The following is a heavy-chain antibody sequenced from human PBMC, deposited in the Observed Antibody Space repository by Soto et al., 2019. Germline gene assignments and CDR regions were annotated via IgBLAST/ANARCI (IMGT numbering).Heavy chain of an antibody. CDR3: VRVHGDSGWTDFDY. V-gene: IGHV1-2*04. CDR2: INPNSGGT. Sequence: QVQLVQSGAEVKKPGASVKVSCKASGYTFTGYYMHWVRQAPGQGLEWMGWINPNSGGTNYAQKFQGWVTMTRDTSISTAYMELSRLRSDDTAVYYCVRVHGDSGWTDFDYWGQGTLVTVSS. J-gene: IGHJ4*02. D-gene: IGHD6-19*01. CDR1: GYTFTGYY.